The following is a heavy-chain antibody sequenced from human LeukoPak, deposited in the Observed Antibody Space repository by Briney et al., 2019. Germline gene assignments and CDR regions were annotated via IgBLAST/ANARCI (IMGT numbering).Heavy chain of an antibody. J-gene: IGHJ4*02. D-gene: IGHD3-3*01. CDR1: GYTFTSYD. CDR2: MNPTSANT. CDR3: ARLDFGVPLLEG. Sequence: GASVKVSCKASGYTFTSYDINWVRQATGQGLEWMGWMNPTSANTAYPQQFHRTFTLTTHTSISTAYMALSSLRSEDTAVYYCARLDFGVPLLEGWGQGTLVTVSS. V-gene: IGHV1-8*01.